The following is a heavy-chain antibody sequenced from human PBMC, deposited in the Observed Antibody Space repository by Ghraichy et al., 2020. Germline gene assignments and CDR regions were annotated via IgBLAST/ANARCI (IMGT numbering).Heavy chain of an antibody. V-gene: IGHV3-30*18. CDR3: AKEAGTTVVTPKDY. J-gene: IGHJ4*02. D-gene: IGHD4-23*01. CDR1: GFTFSSYG. CDR2: ISYDGSNK. Sequence: GGSLRLSCAASGFTFSSYGMHWVRQAPGKGLEWVAVISYDGSNKYYADSVKGRFTISRDNSKNTLYLQMNSLRAEDTAVYYCAKEAGTTVVTPKDYWGQGTLVTVSS.